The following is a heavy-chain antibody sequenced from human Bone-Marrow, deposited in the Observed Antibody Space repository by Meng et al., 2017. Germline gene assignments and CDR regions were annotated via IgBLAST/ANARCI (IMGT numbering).Heavy chain of an antibody. J-gene: IGHJ5*02. D-gene: IGHD3-22*01. CDR2: VYYSGTT. CDR1: GGSISRGGYY. CDR3: ASTYYYDSTGPNWFGR. V-gene: IGHV4-31*03. Sequence: QVQLQESGPGLVQPSQTLSLTCTVSGGSISRGGYYWSWIRQHPGKGREWIGYVYYSGTTDYNPSLKSRVTISADTSKNQFSLKLSAVTAADTAVYYCASTYYYDSTGPNWFGRWGQGTLVTVSS.